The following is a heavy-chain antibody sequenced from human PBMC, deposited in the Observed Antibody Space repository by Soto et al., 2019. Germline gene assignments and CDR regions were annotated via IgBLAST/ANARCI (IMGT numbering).Heavy chain of an antibody. CDR3: AEDYPELELRYYYHGMDV. J-gene: IGHJ6*02. CDR2: ISSSSSTI. CDR1: GFTFSSYS. D-gene: IGHD1-7*01. V-gene: IGHV3-48*01. Sequence: GGSLRLSCAASGFTFSSYSMNWVRQAPGKGLEWVSYISSSSSTIYYADSVKGRFTISRDNAKNSLYLQMNSLRAEDTAVYYCAEDYPELELRYYYHGMDVWGQGTTVTVSS.